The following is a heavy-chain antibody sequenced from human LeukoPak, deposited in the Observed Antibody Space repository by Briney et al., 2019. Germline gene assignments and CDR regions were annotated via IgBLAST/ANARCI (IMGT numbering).Heavy chain of an antibody. V-gene: IGHV4-34*01. J-gene: IGHJ4*02. CDR1: GGSFSAYY. D-gene: IGHD2-8*01. CDR2: INHSGST. Sequence: SETLSLTCAVYGGSFSAYYWSWIRQPPGKGLEWIGEINHSGSTNYNPSPKSRATISVDTSKNQFSLKLSSVTAADTAVYYCARVDKNGGTSFDYWGQGTLVTVSS. CDR3: ARVDKNGGTSFDY.